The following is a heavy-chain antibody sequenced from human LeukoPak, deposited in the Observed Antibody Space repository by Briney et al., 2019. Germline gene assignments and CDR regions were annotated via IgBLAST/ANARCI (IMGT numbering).Heavy chain of an antibody. CDR1: GGTFSSYA. V-gene: IGHV1-69*05. Sequence: SVKVSCKASGGTFSSYAISWVRQAPGQGLELMGGIIPIFGTANYAQKFQGRVTITTDESTSTAYMELSSLRSEDRAVYYCARDLGSINDYWGQGTLVTVSS. D-gene: IGHD3-10*01. CDR3: ARDLGSINDY. J-gene: IGHJ4*02. CDR2: IIPIFGTA.